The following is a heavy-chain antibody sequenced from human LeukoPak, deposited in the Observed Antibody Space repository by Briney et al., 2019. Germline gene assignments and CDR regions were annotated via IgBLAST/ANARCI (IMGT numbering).Heavy chain of an antibody. J-gene: IGHJ4*02. D-gene: IGHD1-26*01. Sequence: ASVKVSCKASGYTFTDYYMHWVRQAPGQGLEWMGWINPNSGGTNYAQKFQGRVTMTRDTSISTAYMELSRLRSDDTAVYYCARHTTYSGSYYLDYWGQGTLVTVSS. CDR1: GYTFTDYY. CDR3: ARHTTYSGSYYLDY. V-gene: IGHV1-2*02. CDR2: INPNSGGT.